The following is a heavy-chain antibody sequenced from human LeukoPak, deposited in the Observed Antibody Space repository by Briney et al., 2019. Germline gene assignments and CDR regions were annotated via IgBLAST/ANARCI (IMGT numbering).Heavy chain of an antibody. CDR3: ASLVRGVITAFDY. Sequence: GGSLRLSCAASGFTFSSYWMSWVRQAPGKGLEWVANIKQDGSEKYYVDSVKGRFTISRDNAKNSLYLQMNSLRAEDTAVYYCASLVRGVITAFDYWGQGTLVTVSS. CDR2: IKQDGSEK. D-gene: IGHD3-10*01. J-gene: IGHJ4*02. V-gene: IGHV3-7*01. CDR1: GFTFSSYW.